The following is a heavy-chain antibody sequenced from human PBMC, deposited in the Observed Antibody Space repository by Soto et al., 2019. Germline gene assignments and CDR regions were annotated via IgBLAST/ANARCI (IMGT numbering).Heavy chain of an antibody. CDR1: GYTFLNYY. CDR2: INPKSGGT. V-gene: IGHV1-2*02. J-gene: IGHJ5*02. Sequence: QVQLVQSGAEVKKPGASVKVSCKASGYTFLNYYMHWVRQAPGQGLEWMGWINPKSGGTNYAQKFQGRVTMTRDTSISTAYMELTRLTSDDTAVYYCARDHPGWPTYKWFDPWGQGTLVTVSS. D-gene: IGHD6-19*01. CDR3: ARDHPGWPTYKWFDP.